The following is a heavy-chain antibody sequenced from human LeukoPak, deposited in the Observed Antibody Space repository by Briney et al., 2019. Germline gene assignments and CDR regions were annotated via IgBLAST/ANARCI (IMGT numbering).Heavy chain of an antibody. CDR2: ISSSSSTI. CDR3: ARGVGATDLDC. Sequence: GGSLRLSCAASGFTFSSYSMNWVRQAPGKGLEWVSYISSSSSTIYYADSVKGRFTISRDNAKNSLYLQMNSLRAEDTAVYYCARGVGATDLDCWGQGTLVTVSS. D-gene: IGHD1-26*01. J-gene: IGHJ4*02. V-gene: IGHV3-48*01. CDR1: GFTFSSYS.